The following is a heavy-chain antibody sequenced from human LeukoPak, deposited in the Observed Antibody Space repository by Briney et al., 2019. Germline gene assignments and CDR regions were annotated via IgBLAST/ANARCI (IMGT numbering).Heavy chain of an antibody. J-gene: IGHJ4*02. D-gene: IGHD2-21*01. CDR1: GFTFSNYW. CDR3: ARYSPIDY. CDR2: IKQDGSEK. V-gene: IGHV3-7*01. Sequence: GGSLRLSCAASGFTFSNYWMTWVRQAPGKGLEWLANIKQDGSEKYYVDSVKGRFTISRDNAKNSLYLQMNSLSADGTAVYYCARYSPIDYWGQGTLVTVSS.